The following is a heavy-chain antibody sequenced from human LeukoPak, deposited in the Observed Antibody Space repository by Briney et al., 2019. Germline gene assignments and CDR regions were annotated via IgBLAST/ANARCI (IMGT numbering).Heavy chain of an antibody. V-gene: IGHV1-69*13. CDR2: IIPIFGTA. CDR3: ARAIGVWSSGAFDI. CDR1: GGTFSSYA. J-gene: IGHJ3*02. Sequence: SVKVSCKAPGGTFSSYAISWVRQAPGQGLEWMGGIIPIFGTANYAQKFQGRVTITADESTSTAYMELSSLRSEDTAVYYCARAIGVWSSGAFDIWGQGTMVTVSS. D-gene: IGHD3-10*01.